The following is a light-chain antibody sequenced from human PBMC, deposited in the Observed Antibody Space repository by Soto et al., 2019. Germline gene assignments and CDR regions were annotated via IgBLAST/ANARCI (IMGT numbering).Light chain of an antibody. J-gene: IGLJ2*01. CDR1: SSDVGVYDY. Sequence: QSVLTQPASVSGSPGQSITISCTGTSSDVGVYDYVSWYQQHPGKAPKLMIFEVTSRPSGVSNRFSGSKSGNTASLTISGLQAEDEADYYCSSYTAANSVTFGGGTKLTVL. V-gene: IGLV2-14*01. CDR3: SSYTAANSVT. CDR2: EVT.